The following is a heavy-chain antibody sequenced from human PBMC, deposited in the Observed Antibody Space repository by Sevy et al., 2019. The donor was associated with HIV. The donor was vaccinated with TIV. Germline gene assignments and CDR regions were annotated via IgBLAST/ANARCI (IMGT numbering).Heavy chain of an antibody. J-gene: IGHJ6*02. CDR2: ISSSSSYI. CDR3: ARDRRGSTSREYYCYYGMDV. V-gene: IGHV3-21*01. Sequence: GGSLRLSCAASGFTFSSYSMNWVRQAPGKGLEWVSSISSSSSYIYYADSVKGRFTISRDNAKNSLYLQMNSLRAEDTAVYYCARDRRGSTSREYYCYYGMDVWGQGTTVTVS. D-gene: IGHD2-2*01. CDR1: GFTFSSYS.